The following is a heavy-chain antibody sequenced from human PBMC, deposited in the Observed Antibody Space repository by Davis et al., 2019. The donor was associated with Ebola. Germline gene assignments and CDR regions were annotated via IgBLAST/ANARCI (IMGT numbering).Heavy chain of an antibody. D-gene: IGHD3-3*01. J-gene: IGHJ6*02. Sequence: SVKVSCKASGYTFTGFYIHWARQAPGQGLEWMGGIIPIFGTANYAQKFQGRVTITADESTSTAYMELSSLRSEDTAVYYCARASYYDFWSGYYKNYYYYGMDVWGQGTTVTVSS. CDR3: ARASYYDFWSGYYKNYYYYGMDV. CDR2: IIPIFGTA. CDR1: GYTFTGFY. V-gene: IGHV1-69*13.